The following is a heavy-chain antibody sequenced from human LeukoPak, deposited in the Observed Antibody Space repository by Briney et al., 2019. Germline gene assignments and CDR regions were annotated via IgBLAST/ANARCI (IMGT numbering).Heavy chain of an antibody. Sequence: SETLSLTCTVSGGSITSSSYYWGWIRQPPGKGLEWIGTIYYSGSTYYNPSLNSRATISVDTSKNQFSLKLNSVTAADTATYYCARHPLLELCPRVRYYFYNRTSGAKGPRSPSP. CDR2: IYYSGST. CDR1: GGSITSSSYY. J-gene: IGHJ6*03. D-gene: IGHD3-10*02. V-gene: IGHV4-39*01. CDR3: ARHPLLELCPRVRYYFYNRTS.